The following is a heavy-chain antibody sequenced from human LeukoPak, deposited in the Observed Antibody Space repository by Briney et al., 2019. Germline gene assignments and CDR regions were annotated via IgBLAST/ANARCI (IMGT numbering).Heavy chain of an antibody. V-gene: IGHV3-9*01. CDR1: GFTLDDYA. CDR2: ISWNSGSR. CDR3: AKLPSLVGATIDAFDI. J-gene: IGHJ3*02. Sequence: PGGSLRLSCAASGFTLDDYAMHWVRQAPGKGLEWVSGISWNSGSRGYADSVKGRFTISRDNAKNSLYLRMNSLRAEDTALYYCAKLPSLVGATIDAFDIWGQGTMVTVSS. D-gene: IGHD1-26*01.